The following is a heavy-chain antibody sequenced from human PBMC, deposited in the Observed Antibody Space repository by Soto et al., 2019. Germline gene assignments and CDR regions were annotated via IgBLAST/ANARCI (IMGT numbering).Heavy chain of an antibody. J-gene: IGHJ5*02. Sequence: SETLSLTCTVSGGSISSGDYYWSWIRQPPGKGLEWIGYIYYGGSTYYNPSLKSRVTISVDTSKNQFSLKLSSVTAADTAVYYCARDSRPNYYDSSALVGFDPWGQGTLVTVSS. V-gene: IGHV4-30-4*01. CDR2: IYYGGST. CDR1: GGSISSGDYY. CDR3: ARDSRPNYYDSSALVGFDP. D-gene: IGHD3-22*01.